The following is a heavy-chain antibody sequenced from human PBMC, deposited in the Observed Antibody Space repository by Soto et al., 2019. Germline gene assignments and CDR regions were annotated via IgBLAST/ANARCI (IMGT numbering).Heavy chain of an antibody. CDR1: GRTFSSYA. CDR3: ARSAVSIAARWFDY. D-gene: IGHD6-6*01. Sequence: SVKVSCKASGRTFSSYAISWVRQAPGQGLEWMGGIIPIFGTANYAQKFQGRVTITADESTSTAYMELSSLRSEDTAVYYCARSAVSIAARWFDYWGQGTRGTVPQ. J-gene: IGHJ4*02. V-gene: IGHV1-69*13. CDR2: IIPIFGTA.